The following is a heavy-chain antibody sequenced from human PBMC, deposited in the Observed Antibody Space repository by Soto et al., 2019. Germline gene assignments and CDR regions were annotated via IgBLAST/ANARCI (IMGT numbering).Heavy chain of an antibody. CDR1: GGSFSGYY. CDR2: INHSGST. Sequence: SETLSLTCAVYGGSFSGYYWSWIRQPPGKGLEWIGEINHSGSTNYNPSLKSRVTISVDTSKNQFSLKLSSVTAADTAVYYCASFGSGSLLYYYGMDVWGQGTTVTVSS. D-gene: IGHD3-10*01. J-gene: IGHJ6*02. CDR3: ASFGSGSLLYYYGMDV. V-gene: IGHV4-34*01.